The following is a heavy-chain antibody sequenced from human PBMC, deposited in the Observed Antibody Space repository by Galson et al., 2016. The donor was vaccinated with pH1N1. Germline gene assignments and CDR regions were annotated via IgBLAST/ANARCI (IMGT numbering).Heavy chain of an antibody. D-gene: IGHD1-26*01. CDR3: ARSGSYHQIPDY. J-gene: IGHJ4*02. CDR2: IYYSGST. Sequence: SETLSLTCTVSGASMSSYYWSWIRQPPGKGLEWIGYIYYSGSTNYNPSLKSRVTTSIDTSKNKFSLKVNSVTAADTAVYYCARSGSYHQIPDYWGQGTLVTVSS. V-gene: IGHV4-59*01. CDR1: GASMSSYY.